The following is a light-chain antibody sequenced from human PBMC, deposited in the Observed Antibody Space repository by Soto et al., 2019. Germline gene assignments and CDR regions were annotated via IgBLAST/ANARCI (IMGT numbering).Light chain of an antibody. J-gene: IGKJ2*01. Sequence: EIVLTQSPGTLSLSPGERASLSCRASQSVANNKLAWYQQKPGQPPRFLIYDASTRAAGIPDRFSGSGSGTDFTLTIARLAPEDFAVYFCQQFGTFPVTFGQGTRLEI. CDR1: QSVANNK. V-gene: IGKV3-20*01. CDR3: QQFGTFPVT. CDR2: DAS.